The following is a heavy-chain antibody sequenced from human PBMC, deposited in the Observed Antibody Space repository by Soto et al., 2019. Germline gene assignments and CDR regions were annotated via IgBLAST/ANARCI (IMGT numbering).Heavy chain of an antibody. CDR3: TRQYDY. J-gene: IGHJ4*02. CDR1: GGSISRSGYH. Sequence: QLQLQESGPGLVKPSETLSLTCSVSGGSISRSGYHWGWIRQPPGKGLEWIGSISDSGTTYYSSSLKSRVTISVDTSKNQLSLKLRSVTAADTAVYYCTRQYDYWGQGTLVTVSS. CDR2: ISDSGTT. V-gene: IGHV4-39*01.